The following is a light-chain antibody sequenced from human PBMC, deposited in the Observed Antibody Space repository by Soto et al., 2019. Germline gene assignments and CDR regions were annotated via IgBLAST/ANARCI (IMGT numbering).Light chain of an antibody. Sequence: QSALTQPASVSASPGQSITISCTGTSSDVGGYKFVSWYQHHPGKAPKLMIYEVNNRPSGVPHRFSGSNSGNTASLTISGLQPEDEADYYCLSYTSANTRVFGGGTKLTLL. V-gene: IGLV2-14*01. CDR2: EVN. CDR3: LSYTSANTRV. CDR1: SSDVGGYKF. J-gene: IGLJ3*02.